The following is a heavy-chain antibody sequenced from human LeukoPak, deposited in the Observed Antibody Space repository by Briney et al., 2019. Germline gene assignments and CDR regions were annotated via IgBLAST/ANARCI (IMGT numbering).Heavy chain of an antibody. J-gene: IGHJ6*02. Sequence: SETLPLTCTVSGGSISSSSYYWGWIRQPPGKGLEWIGSIYYSGSTYYNPSLKSRVTISVDTSKNQFSLKLSSVTAADTAVYYCARSRTWGGSYGMDVWGQRTTVTVSS. CDR3: ARSRTWGGSYGMDV. V-gene: IGHV4-39*07. D-gene: IGHD1-26*01. CDR2: IYYSGST. CDR1: GGSISSSSYY.